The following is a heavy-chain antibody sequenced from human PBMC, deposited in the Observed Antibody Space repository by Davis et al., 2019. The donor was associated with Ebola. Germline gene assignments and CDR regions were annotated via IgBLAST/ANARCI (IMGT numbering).Heavy chain of an antibody. D-gene: IGHD1-26*01. CDR1: GGSISSYY. J-gene: IGHJ4*02. Sequence: SETLSLTCSVSGGSISSYYWSWIRQSPGKGLEWIGYMFYSGITNYNPSLKSRVTISVDTSKNQFSLKLTSVTAADTAVYYCAKQRGVGAIDYDYWGRGTVVTVSS. CDR2: MFYSGIT. CDR3: AKQRGVGAIDYDY. V-gene: IGHV4-59*08.